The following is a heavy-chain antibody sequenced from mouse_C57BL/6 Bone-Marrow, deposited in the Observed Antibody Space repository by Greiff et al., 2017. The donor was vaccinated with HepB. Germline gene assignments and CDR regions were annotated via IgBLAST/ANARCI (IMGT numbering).Heavy chain of an antibody. J-gene: IGHJ1*03. CDR1: GYSFTSYY. CDR2: IYPGSGNT. D-gene: IGHD1-1*01. V-gene: IGHV1-66*01. CDR3: ARPIYYYGSSYPDWYFDV. Sequence: VQLQQSGPELVKPGASVKISCKASGYSFTSYYIHWVKQRPGQGLEWIGWIYPGSGNTKYNEKFKGKATLTADTSSSTAYMQLSSLTSEDSAVYYCARPIYYYGSSYPDWYFDVWGTGTTVTVSS.